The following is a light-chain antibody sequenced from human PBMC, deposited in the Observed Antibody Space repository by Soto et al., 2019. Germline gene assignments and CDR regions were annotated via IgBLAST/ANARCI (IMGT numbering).Light chain of an antibody. CDR1: QSLGYSNGNAY. Sequence: EAVLTQSPLSLPVTLGQPAAISCRSSQSLGYSNGNAYLIWFQQRPSQSPRRIIYQVSIRDAGVPDRFSGRGSGSYVTLTVSRVEAGDVGLYYCMQGTPWPLTFGRGTKVEIK. CDR2: QVS. CDR3: MQGTPWPLT. J-gene: IGKJ1*01. V-gene: IGKV2-30*01.